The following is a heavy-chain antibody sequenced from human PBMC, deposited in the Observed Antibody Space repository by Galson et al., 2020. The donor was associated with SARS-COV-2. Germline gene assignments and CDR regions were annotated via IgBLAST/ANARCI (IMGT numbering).Heavy chain of an antibody. J-gene: IGHJ4*02. CDR1: GFTFSDYY. D-gene: IGHD5-12*01. V-gene: IGHV3-11*05. CDR3: ARDYNIVSDY. CDR2: ISSSSSYT. Sequence: GESLKISCAASGFTFSDYYMSWIRQAPGKGLEWVSYISSSSSYTNYADSVKGRFTISRDNAKNSLYLQMNSLRAEDTAVYYCARDYNIVSDYWGQGTLVTVSS.